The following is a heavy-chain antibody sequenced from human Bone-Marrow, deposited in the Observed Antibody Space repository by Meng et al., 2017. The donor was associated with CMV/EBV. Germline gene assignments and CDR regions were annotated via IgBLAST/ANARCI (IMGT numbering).Heavy chain of an antibody. D-gene: IGHD3-16*01. Sequence: SETLSLTCTVSGGSISSYYWSWIRQPPGKGLEWIGYIYYSGSTNYNPSLKSRVTISVDTSKNQFSLKLSSVTAADTAVYYCARDGLGGAPDYWGQGTLVTVSS. CDR1: GGSISSYY. CDR3: ARDGLGGAPDY. CDR2: IYYSGST. J-gene: IGHJ4*02. V-gene: IGHV4-59*01.